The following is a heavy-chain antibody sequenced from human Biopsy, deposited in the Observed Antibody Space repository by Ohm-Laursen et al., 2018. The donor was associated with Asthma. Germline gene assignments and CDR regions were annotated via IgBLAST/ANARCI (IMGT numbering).Heavy chain of an antibody. CDR1: GFTFSSYA. CDR2: ISGSGGST. Sequence: GSLRLSCTASGFTFSSYAMSWVRQAPGKGLEWVSAISGSGGSTYYADSVKGRLTISRDNSKNTLYLQMNSLRAEDTAVYYCAKWDTYYDFWSGYYTRYNYYYYGMDVWGQGTTVTVSS. V-gene: IGHV3-23*01. J-gene: IGHJ6*02. D-gene: IGHD3-3*01. CDR3: AKWDTYYDFWSGYYTRYNYYYYGMDV.